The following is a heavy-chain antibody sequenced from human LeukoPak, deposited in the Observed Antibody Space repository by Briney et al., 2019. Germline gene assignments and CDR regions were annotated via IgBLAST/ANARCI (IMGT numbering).Heavy chain of an antibody. J-gene: IGHJ4*02. CDR1: GGTFSSYA. V-gene: IGHV1-69*05. CDR2: IIPIFGTA. CDR3: ARPYLQYCGGDCSFGY. D-gene: IGHD2-21*02. Sequence: SVKVSCKSSGGTFSSYAISWVRQAPGQGLEWMGGIIPIFGTANYAQKFQGRVTITTDESTSTAYMELSSLRSEDTAVYYCARPYLQYCGGDCSFGYWGQGTLVTVSS.